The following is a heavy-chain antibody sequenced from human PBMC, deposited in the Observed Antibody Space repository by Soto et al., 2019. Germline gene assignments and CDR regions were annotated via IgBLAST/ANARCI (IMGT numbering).Heavy chain of an antibody. CDR3: ARDAYYYFDY. Sequence: QVQLQESGPGLVKPSQTLSLTCSVSGDSISSGDHYWSWIRQSPGKCLEWIGCIYSSGSTYYNPSVKSRATISVDTSKIQFSLKLNSVTAADTAVYYCARDAYYYFDYWGQGALVTVSS. CDR2: IYSSGST. J-gene: IGHJ4*02. CDR1: GDSISSGDHY. V-gene: IGHV4-30-4*01. D-gene: IGHD3-16*01.